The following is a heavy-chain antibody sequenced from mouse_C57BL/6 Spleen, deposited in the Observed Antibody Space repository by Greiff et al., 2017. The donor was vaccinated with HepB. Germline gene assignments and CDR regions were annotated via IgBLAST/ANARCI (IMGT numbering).Heavy chain of an antibody. CDR2: IHPNSGST. D-gene: IGHD1-1*01. Sequence: VQLQQPGAELVKPGASVKLSCKASGYTFTSYWMHWVKQRPGQGLEWIGMIHPNSGSTNYNEKFKSKATLTVDKSSSTAYMQLSSLTSEDSAVYYCARKIYYYGSSYVDYAMDYWGQGTSVTVSS. J-gene: IGHJ4*01. CDR1: GYTFTSYW. V-gene: IGHV1-64*01. CDR3: ARKIYYYGSSYVDYAMDY.